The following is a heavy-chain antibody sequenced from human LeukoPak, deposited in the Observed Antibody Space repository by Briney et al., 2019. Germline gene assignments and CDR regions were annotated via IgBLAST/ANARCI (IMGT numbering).Heavy chain of an antibody. D-gene: IGHD5-12*01. CDR3: ARERYSGYDFDY. V-gene: IGHV1-46*01. J-gene: IGHJ4*02. CDR2: INPSGGST. CDR1: GYTFTSYY. Sequence: GASVKVSCKASGYTFTSYYMHWVRQAPGQGLEWMGIINPSGGSTSYAQKFQGRVTMTRDTSTSTVYMELSRLRSDDTAVFYCARERYSGYDFDYWGQGTLVTVSS.